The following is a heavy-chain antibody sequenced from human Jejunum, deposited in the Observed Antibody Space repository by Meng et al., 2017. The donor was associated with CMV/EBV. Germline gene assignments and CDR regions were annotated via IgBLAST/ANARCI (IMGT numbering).Heavy chain of an antibody. V-gene: IGHV4-31*02. CDR3: ARDRGLTMHREVAEYYYYGIDV. J-gene: IGHJ6*02. CDR1: YH. D-gene: IGHD3-10*01. Sequence: YHWTWISQHPERGLEWIGYIYYSGTTYYNPSLRSRLTISVDTSMNQFSLKLSSVSAADTAVYYCARDRGLTMHREVAEYYYYGIDVWGQGTTVTVSS. CDR2: IYYSGTT.